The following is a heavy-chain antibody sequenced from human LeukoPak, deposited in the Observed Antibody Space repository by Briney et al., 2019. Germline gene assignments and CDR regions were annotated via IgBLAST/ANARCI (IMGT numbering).Heavy chain of an antibody. D-gene: IGHD6-13*01. V-gene: IGHV4-4*08. CDR2: IYNSGST. J-gene: IGHJ4*02. CDR3: ARELWIAAIGTTAFDY. CDR1: GDSISSYY. Sequence: SETLSLTCTVSGDSISSYYWTWIRQPPGKGLEWIGYIYNSGSTNYNPSLKSRVTISGDTSKNQFSLKLSSVTAADTAMYYCARELWIAAIGTTAFDYWGQGTLVTVSS.